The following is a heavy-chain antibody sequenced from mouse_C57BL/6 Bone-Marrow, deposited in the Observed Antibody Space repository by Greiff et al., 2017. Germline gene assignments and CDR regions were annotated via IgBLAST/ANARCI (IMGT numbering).Heavy chain of an antibody. D-gene: IGHD1-1*01. J-gene: IGHJ1*03. CDR3: ARGPYCGRGDWYFDV. CDR2: IDPSDSET. V-gene: IGHV1-52*01. CDR1: GYTFTSYW. Sequence: QVQLQQPGAELVRPGSSVKLSCKASGYTFTSYWMHWVKQRPIQGLEWIGNIDPSDSETHYNQKFKDKATLTVDKSSSTAYMQLSSLTSEDSAVYYCARGPYCGRGDWYFDVWGTGTTVTVSS.